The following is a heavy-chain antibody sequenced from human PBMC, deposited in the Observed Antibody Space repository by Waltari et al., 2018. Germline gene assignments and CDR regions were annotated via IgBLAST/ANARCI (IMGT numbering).Heavy chain of an antibody. J-gene: IGHJ3*02. CDR1: GFTFSSYS. D-gene: IGHD3-16*01. CDR3: ASLWGDFFDAFDI. Sequence: EVQLVESGGGLVQPGGSLRLSCAASGFTFSSYSMNWVRQAPGKGLEGVSYSSSSSSTIYYADSVKGRFTISRDNAKNSLYLQMNSLRAEDTAVYYCASLWGDFFDAFDIWGQGTMVTVSS. V-gene: IGHV3-48*04. CDR2: SSSSSSTI.